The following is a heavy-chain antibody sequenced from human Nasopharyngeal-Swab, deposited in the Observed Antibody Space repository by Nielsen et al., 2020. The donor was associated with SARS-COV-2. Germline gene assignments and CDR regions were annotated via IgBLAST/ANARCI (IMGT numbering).Heavy chain of an antibody. CDR2: IDSDGSST. CDR3: ARGAKYYDLSCYHSDRYFDL. D-gene: IGHD3-22*01. J-gene: IGHJ2*01. Sequence: GRPLRLSCAAPESTLSSNWMHWVRQAPGKGLVWVARIDSDGSSTSYADSVKGRFTISRDNPMNTLYPQMNSLRAEDTAVYYCARGAKYYDLSCYHSDRYFDLWGRGTLVTVSS. CDR1: ESTLSSNW. V-gene: IGHV3-74*01.